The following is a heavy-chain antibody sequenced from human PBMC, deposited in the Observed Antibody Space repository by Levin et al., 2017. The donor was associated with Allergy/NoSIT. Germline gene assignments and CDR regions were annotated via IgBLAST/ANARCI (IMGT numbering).Heavy chain of an antibody. J-gene: IGHJ4*02. CDR2: IKQDASEK. D-gene: IGHD3-9*01. V-gene: IGHV3-7*01. CDR3: ARMDDTGYCDY. CDR1: GFSFSDSW. Sequence: GESLKISCAASGFSFSDSWMTWVRQAPGKGLEWVANIKQDASEKYYVDSVKGRFTISRDNSKNSLYLQMNSLRAEDTALYYCARMDDTGYCDYWGQGTLVTVSS.